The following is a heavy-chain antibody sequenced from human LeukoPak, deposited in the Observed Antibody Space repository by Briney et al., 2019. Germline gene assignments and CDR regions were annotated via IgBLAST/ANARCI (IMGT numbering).Heavy chain of an antibody. Sequence: SETLSLTCAVYGGSFSGYHWSWIRKPPGKGLEWIGEINHSGSSNYNPSLKSRVTISLDTSKNQFSLKLSSVTAADTAVYYCASWFGELIQFLPDYWGQGTLVTVSS. CDR1: GGSFSGYH. D-gene: IGHD3-10*01. J-gene: IGHJ4*02. CDR2: INHSGSS. CDR3: ASWFGELIQFLPDY. V-gene: IGHV4-34*01.